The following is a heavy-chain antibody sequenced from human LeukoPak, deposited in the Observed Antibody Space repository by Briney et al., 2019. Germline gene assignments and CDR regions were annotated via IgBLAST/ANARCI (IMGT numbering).Heavy chain of an antibody. D-gene: IGHD1-26*01. CDR2: ISYDGSNK. J-gene: IGHJ4*02. CDR1: GFTFSSYA. Sequence: SGGSLRLSCAASGFTFSSYAMHWVRQAPGKGLEWVAVISYDGSNKYYADSVKGRFTISRDNSKNTLYLQMNSLRAEDTAVYYCAREPATGARYYFDYWGQGTLVTVSS. V-gene: IGHV3-30-3*01. CDR3: AREPATGARYYFDY.